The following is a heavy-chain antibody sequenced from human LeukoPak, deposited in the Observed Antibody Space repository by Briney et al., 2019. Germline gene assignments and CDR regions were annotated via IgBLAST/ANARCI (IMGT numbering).Heavy chain of an antibody. V-gene: IGHV3-48*03. Sequence: PGGSLRLSCAASGFTFSSYKMNRVRQAPGKGLEWVSYISTSDTTIYYADSVKGRFTISRDNAKNSLYLQMNSLRVEDTAVYYCARGGGSSWCLDCWGQGTLVTVSS. D-gene: IGHD6-13*01. CDR2: ISTSDTTI. CDR1: GFTFSSYK. CDR3: ARGGGSSWCLDC. J-gene: IGHJ4*02.